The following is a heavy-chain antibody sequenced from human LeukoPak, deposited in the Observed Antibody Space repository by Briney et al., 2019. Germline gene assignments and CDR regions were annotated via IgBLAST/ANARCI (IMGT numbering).Heavy chain of an antibody. D-gene: IGHD6-19*01. J-gene: IGHJ4*02. Sequence: GGSLRLSCAASGFTFSSYAVSWVRQAPGKGLEWVSHISSSGGSTYYADSVKGRFTISRDTSKKTSDLQRNSLRAEDTAVYYCARRLSGAWYSFDYWGQGTLVTVSS. CDR3: ARRLSGAWYSFDY. CDR2: ISSSGGST. V-gene: IGHV3-23*01. CDR1: GFTFSSYA.